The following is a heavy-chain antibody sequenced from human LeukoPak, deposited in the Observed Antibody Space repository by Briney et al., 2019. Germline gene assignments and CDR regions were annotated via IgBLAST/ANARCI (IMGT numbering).Heavy chain of an antibody. CDR1: GFTFSSYS. CDR3: ARVLHNYGDY. J-gene: IGHJ4*02. CDR2: ISSSSSTI. D-gene: IGHD3-10*01. V-gene: IGHV3-48*04. Sequence: GGSLRLSCAASGFTFSSYSMNWVRQAPGKGLEWVSYISSSSSTIYYADSVKGRFTISRDNAKNSLYLQMNSLRAEDTAVYYCARVLHNYGDYWGLGTLVTVSS.